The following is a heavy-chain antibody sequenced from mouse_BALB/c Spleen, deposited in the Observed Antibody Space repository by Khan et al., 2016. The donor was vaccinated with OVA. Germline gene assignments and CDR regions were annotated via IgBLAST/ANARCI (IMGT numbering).Heavy chain of an antibody. CDR3: ATRSRAAVYFDY. D-gene: IGHD3-3*01. V-gene: IGHV1S136*01. CDR2: IYPYNGDT. Sequence: VQLQQSGPELVKPGASVKMSCKASGYTFTSYVIHWVKQRPGQGLEWIGYIYPYNGDTKYNEKFKGKATLTSDKSSSTAYMDLISLTSADSAVYYCATRSRAAVYFDYWGPGTTLTVSS. J-gene: IGHJ2*01. CDR1: GYTFTSYV.